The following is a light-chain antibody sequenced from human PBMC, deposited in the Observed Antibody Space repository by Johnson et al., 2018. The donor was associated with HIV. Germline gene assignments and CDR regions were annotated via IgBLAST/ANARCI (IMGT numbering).Light chain of an antibody. J-gene: IGLJ1*01. Sequence: QSVLTQPPSVSAAPGQKVTISCSGSSSNIGNNYVSWYQQLPGTAPKLLIYDNNKRPSGIADRFSGSKSGTSATLGITGLQTGDEADYYCETWDNGLSGYVFGSGTKVTVL. V-gene: IGLV1-51*01. CDR3: ETWDNGLSGYV. CDR2: DNN. CDR1: SSNIGNNY.